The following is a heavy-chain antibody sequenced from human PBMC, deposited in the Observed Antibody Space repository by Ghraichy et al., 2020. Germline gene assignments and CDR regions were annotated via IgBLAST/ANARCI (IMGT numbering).Heavy chain of an antibody. V-gene: IGHV3-30*18. Sequence: LSLTCAASGFTLSNYGMHWVRQAPGKGLEWVAIISYDGSSTYYGASVKGRFTISRDNSKNTVHLHMSSLRPEDTAVYYCAKTGLGGYWGQGTLVTVSS. D-gene: IGHD3-16*01. CDR1: GFTLSNYG. J-gene: IGHJ4*02. CDR3: AKTGLGGY. CDR2: ISYDGSST.